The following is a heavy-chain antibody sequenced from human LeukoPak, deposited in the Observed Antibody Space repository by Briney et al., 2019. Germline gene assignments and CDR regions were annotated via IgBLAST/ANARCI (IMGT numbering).Heavy chain of an antibody. CDR3: AREIAVAVDY. Sequence: ASVKVSCKASGYTFTSYIMRWVRQAPGQRLEWMGWINAGNGNTKYSQRFQGRVTITRDTSASTAYMELSSLRSEDTAVYYCAREIAVAVDYWGQGTLVTVSS. V-gene: IGHV1-3*01. CDR1: GYTFTSYI. D-gene: IGHD6-19*01. CDR2: INAGNGNT. J-gene: IGHJ4*02.